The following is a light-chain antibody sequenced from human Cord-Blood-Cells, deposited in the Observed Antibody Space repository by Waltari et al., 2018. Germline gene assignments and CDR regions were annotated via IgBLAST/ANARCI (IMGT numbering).Light chain of an antibody. V-gene: IGKV3-20*01. CDR1: QSVSSSY. CDR3: QQYGSSRLT. Sequence: ATLSCRASQSVSSSYLAWYQQKPGQAPRLLIYGASSRATGIPDRFSGSGSGTDFTLTISRLEPEDFAVYYCQQYGSSRLTFGGGTKVEIK. J-gene: IGKJ4*01. CDR2: GAS.